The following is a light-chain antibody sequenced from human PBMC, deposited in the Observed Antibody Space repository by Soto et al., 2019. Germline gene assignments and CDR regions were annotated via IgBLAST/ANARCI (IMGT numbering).Light chain of an antibody. CDR1: QGISTY. V-gene: IGKV1-27*01. CDR2: AAS. CDR3: QKYNSAPLT. J-gene: IGKJ1*01. Sequence: DIQMTQSPSLLSASVGDRVTITCRASQGISTYLAWYQQKPGKGPNLLIYAASTLQSGVPSPFSGSGSGTDFTLTISSLQPEDVATYYCQKYNSAPLTFGQGTKVEIK.